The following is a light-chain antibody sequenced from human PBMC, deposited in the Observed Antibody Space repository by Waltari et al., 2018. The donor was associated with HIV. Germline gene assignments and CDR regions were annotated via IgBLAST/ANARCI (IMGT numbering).Light chain of an antibody. Sequence: QSVLKQPPSVTGAPGQRVTISCTGNNSNIGAGYDVHRYQQLPGTAPKVYNYLTTSQPSGSPDRFSGSMSDTPASLAITGLQAEDEADYYCQSYDSSLSATVFGGGTNLAVL. CDR2: LTT. J-gene: IGLJ2*01. V-gene: IGLV1-40*01. CDR3: QSYDSSLSATV. CDR1: NSNIGAGYD.